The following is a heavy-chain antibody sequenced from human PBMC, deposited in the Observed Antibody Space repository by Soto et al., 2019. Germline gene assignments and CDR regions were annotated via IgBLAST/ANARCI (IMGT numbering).Heavy chain of an antibody. Sequence: SVKVSCTASGCTSSMYPISWVRQAPGQGLEWIGGFIPVFETVNYAQKFQGRVTITAEESTSTVHMELSSLRSEDTAIYYCARGTSSWDNWFDPWGQGTLVTVSS. J-gene: IGHJ5*02. D-gene: IGHD2-2*01. CDR3: ARGTSSWDNWFDP. CDR1: GCTSSMYP. CDR2: FIPVFETV. V-gene: IGHV1-69*13.